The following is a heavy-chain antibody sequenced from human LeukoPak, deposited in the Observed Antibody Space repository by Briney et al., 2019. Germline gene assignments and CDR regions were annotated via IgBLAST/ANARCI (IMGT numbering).Heavy chain of an antibody. D-gene: IGHD3-10*01. CDR1: GYTFTSYG. CDR2: ISAYNGNT. J-gene: IGHJ5*02. Sequence: ASVKVSCKASGYTFTSYGISWVRQAPGQGLEWMGWISAYNGNTNYAQKLQGRVTMTTDTSTSTAYMELSSLRSEDTAIYYCARDNSVGGIAWWFDPCGQGTLVTVSS. V-gene: IGHV1-18*01. CDR3: ARDNSVGGIAWWFDP.